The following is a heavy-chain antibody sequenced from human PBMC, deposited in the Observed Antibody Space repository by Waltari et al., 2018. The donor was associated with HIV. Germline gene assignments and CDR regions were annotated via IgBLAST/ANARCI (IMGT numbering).Heavy chain of an antibody. CDR1: GSTFAASY. J-gene: IGHJ4*02. V-gene: IGHV1-2*04. D-gene: IGHD1-26*01. CDR3: ARAESTTWANFDF. Sequence: QVQLVQSGSEVKNSGASVRVSCHTSGSTFAASYIYWMRQAPGEGLEWLGWINPTDGDTGYAQKFQGWLSVTRDTSTGTVYMSLSRLRSDDTATYYCARAESTTWANFDFWGQGTLVSVSS. CDR2: INPTDGDT.